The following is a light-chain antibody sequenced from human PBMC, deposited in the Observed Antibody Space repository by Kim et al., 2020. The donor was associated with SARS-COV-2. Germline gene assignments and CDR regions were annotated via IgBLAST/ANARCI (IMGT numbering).Light chain of an antibody. CDR3: QQLDSYPQVT. CDR1: QDISTY. CDR2: AAS. Sequence: DIQLTQSPSFLSASVGDRVTITCRASQDISTYLAWYQQKSGKAPKLLIYAASTLHSGVPSTLSGSGSGTEFTLTISSLQPEDFATYYCQQLDSYPQVTFGGGTKVDIK. V-gene: IGKV1-9*01. J-gene: IGKJ4*01.